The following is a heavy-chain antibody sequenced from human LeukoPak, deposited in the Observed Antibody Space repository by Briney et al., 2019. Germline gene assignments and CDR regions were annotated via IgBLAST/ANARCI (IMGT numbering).Heavy chain of an antibody. D-gene: IGHD3-16*01. CDR2: IKSKTDGGTT. V-gene: IGHV3-15*01. CDR3: TTVDGYAEYYYYYYYMDV. CDR1: GFTFSNAW. J-gene: IGHJ6*03. Sequence: EGSLRLSCAASGFTFSNAWMSWVRQAPGKGLEWVGRIKSKTDGGTTDYAAPVKGRFTISRDDSKNTLYLQMNSLKTEDTAVYYCTTVDGYAEYYYYYYYMDVWGKGTTVTVSS.